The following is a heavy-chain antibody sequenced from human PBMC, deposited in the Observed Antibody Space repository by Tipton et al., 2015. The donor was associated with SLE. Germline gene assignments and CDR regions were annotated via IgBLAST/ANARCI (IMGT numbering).Heavy chain of an antibody. J-gene: IGHJ4*02. CDR3: ARWLQPRFDY. Sequence: AVSGFTVSSNYMSWVRQAPGEGLEWVSVIYSGGNTYYADSVKGRFTISRDNSMNTLYLQMDSLRAEDTAVYYCARWLQPRFDYWGQGTLVTVSS. CDR1: GFTVSSNY. V-gene: IGHV3-66*02. CDR2: IYSGGNT. D-gene: IGHD5-24*01.